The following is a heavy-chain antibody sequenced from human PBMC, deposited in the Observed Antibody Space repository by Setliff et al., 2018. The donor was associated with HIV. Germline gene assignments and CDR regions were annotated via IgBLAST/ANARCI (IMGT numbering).Heavy chain of an antibody. V-gene: IGHV4-4*02. CDR3: ARVSVFGSAMARGGYFDY. CDR2: MYPSGST. CDR1: GGLISSSNW. D-gene: IGHD5-18*01. Sequence: TLSLTCAVSGGLISSSNWWSWVRQPPGRGLEWIGEMYPSGSTNYNSSLKSRVTISVDKSKNQFSLKLSSVTAADTAVYYCARVSVFGSAMARGGYFDYWGQGTPVTVSS. J-gene: IGHJ4*02.